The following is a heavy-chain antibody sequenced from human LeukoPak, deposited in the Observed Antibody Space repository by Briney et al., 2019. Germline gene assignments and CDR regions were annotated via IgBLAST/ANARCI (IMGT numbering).Heavy chain of an antibody. CDR2: IKQDGSEK. CDR1: GFRFRNYW. J-gene: IGHJ4*02. V-gene: IGHV3-7*01. Sequence: PGGSVRLSGEASGFRFRNYWLSWVHQAPGKGLEWVANIKQDGSEKYYVESVKGRFTISRDNAKKSLYLQMNSLRAEDTAVYYCARVGTMVRGLDCWGQGTLVTVSS. CDR3: ARVGTMVRGLDC. D-gene: IGHD3-10*01.